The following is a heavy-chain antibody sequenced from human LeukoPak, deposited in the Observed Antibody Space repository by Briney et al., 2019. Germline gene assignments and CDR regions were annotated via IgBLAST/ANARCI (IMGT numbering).Heavy chain of an antibody. D-gene: IGHD5-12*01. V-gene: IGHV4-59*01. Sequence: SQTLSLTRAVSGGSISSYYWSWIRQPPGKGLEWIGYIYYSGSTNYNPSLKSRVTISVDTSKNQFSLKLSSVTAADTAVYYCASGVDSSVDYWGQGTLVTVSS. J-gene: IGHJ4*02. CDR1: GGSISSYY. CDR2: IYYSGST. CDR3: ASGVDSSVDY.